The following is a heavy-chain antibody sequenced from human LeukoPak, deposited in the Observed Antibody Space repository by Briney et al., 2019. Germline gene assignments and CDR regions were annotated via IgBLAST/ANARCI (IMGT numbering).Heavy chain of an antibody. CDR1: GASISSSSYY. Sequence: SETLSLTCSVSGASISSSSYYWGWIRQPPGKGLEWIASIYYSGTTYYNPSLKSRVTISADTSKNQFSLKLSSVTAADTAVYYCTSRGWIVGLVDYWGQGTLDTVSS. D-gene: IGHD3-22*01. CDR3: TSRGWIVGLVDY. V-gene: IGHV4-39*01. CDR2: IYYSGTT. J-gene: IGHJ4*02.